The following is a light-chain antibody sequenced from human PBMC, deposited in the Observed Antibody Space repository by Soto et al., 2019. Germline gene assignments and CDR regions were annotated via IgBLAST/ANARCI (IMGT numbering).Light chain of an antibody. Sequence: EIVLTQSPGTLSLSPGERATLSCRASQSVSSSYLAWYQQKPGQAPRLLIYGASSRATGIPDRFSGSGSGTDFTLTISRLEPEDFAVYYCQQYGSSRETFGQGTKLESK. CDR2: GAS. CDR3: QQYGSSRET. V-gene: IGKV3-20*01. CDR1: QSVSSSY. J-gene: IGKJ2*01.